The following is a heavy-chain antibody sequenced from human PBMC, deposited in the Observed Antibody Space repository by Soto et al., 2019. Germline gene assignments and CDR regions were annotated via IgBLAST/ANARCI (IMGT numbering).Heavy chain of an antibody. CDR1: GGSISSYY. D-gene: IGHD4-17*01. J-gene: IGHJ4*02. CDR2: IYYSGST. CDR3: ARLSLMTTVITGLDY. V-gene: IGHV4-59*01. Sequence: SETLSLTCTVSGGSISSYYWSWIRQPPGKGLEWIGYIYYSGSTNYNPSLKSRVTISVDTSKNQFSLKLSSVTAADTAVYYCARLSLMTTVITGLDYWGQGTLVTVSS.